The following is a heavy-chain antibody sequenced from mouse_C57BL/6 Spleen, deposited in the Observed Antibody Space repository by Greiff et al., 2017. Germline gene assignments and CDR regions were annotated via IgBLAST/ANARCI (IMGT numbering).Heavy chain of an antibody. CDR3: ARVSNYFDY. CDR1: GFTFSSYA. D-gene: IGHD1-1*01. CDR2: ISDGGSYT. Sequence: EVMLVESGGGLVKPGGSLTLSCAASGFTFSSYAMSWVRQTPEKRLEWVATISDGGSYTYYPANVKGRFTISRDNAKNNLYLQMSHLKSEDTAMYYCARVSNYFDYWGQGTTLTVSS. J-gene: IGHJ2*01. V-gene: IGHV5-4*03.